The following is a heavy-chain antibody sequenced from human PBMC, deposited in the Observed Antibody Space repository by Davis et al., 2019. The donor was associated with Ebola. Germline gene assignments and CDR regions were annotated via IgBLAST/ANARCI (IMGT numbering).Heavy chain of an antibody. Sequence: PGGSLRLSCAASGFTFSSYWMHWLRQGSGKGLVWVSRINSDGSSASYADSVKGRFTFSRDNAKNTLYLQMNSLRAEDTAVYYCAKGPLGSGPFAPWGQGTLVTVSS. CDR2: INSDGSSA. D-gene: IGHD3-10*01. CDR1: GFTFSSYW. J-gene: IGHJ5*02. V-gene: IGHV3-74*01. CDR3: AKGPLGSGPFAP.